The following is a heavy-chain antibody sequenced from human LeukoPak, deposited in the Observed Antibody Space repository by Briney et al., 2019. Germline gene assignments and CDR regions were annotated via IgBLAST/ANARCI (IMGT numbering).Heavy chain of an antibody. CDR1: GFTFSSYA. D-gene: IGHD1-14*01. CDR2: ISYDGSNK. J-gene: IGHJ4*02. CDR3: AKYEVRRYYFDY. Sequence: GGSLRLSCAASGFTFSSYAMLWVRQAPGKGLEWVAVISYDGSNKYYADSVKGRFTISRDNSKNTLYLQMNSLRAEDTAVYYCAKYEVRRYYFDYWGQGTLVTVSS. V-gene: IGHV3-30-3*02.